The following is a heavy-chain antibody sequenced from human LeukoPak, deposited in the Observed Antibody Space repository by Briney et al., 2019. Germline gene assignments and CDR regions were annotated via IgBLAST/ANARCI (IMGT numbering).Heavy chain of an antibody. Sequence: ASVKVSCKASGYTFTSYYMHWVRQAPGQGLEWMGIINPSGGSTSYAQKFQGRVTMTRDTSTSTVYMELSSLRSEDTTVYYCASLGFTVTTWGGRDAFDIWGQGTMVTVSS. V-gene: IGHV1-46*01. CDR1: GYTFTSYY. J-gene: IGHJ3*02. CDR3: ASLGFTVTTWGGRDAFDI. CDR2: INPSGGST. D-gene: IGHD4-17*01.